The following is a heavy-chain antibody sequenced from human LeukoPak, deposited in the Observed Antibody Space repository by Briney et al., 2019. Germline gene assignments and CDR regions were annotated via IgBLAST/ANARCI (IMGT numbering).Heavy chain of an antibody. CDR3: RGYCSGGSCPGVYYYYYMDV. J-gene: IGHJ6*03. CDR1: GFTFSDYY. D-gene: IGHD2-15*01. Sequence: GGSLRLSCAASGFTFSDYYMSWIRQAPGKGLEWVSYISSSGSTIYHADSVKGRFTISRDNAKNSLYLQMNSLRAEDTAVYYCRGYCSGGSCPGVYYYYYMDVWGKGTTVTISS. V-gene: IGHV3-11*01. CDR2: ISSSGSTI.